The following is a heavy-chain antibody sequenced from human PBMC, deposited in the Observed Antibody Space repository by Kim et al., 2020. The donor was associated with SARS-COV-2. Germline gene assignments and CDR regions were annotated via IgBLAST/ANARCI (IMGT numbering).Heavy chain of an antibody. D-gene: IGHD3-10*01. CDR1: GFTFNHYG. CDR2: VSSHGPNK. J-gene: IGHJ4*02. CDR3: ARDSTMGAVLLTYGSLDF. V-gene: IGHV3-33*05. Sequence: GGSLRLSCSASGFTFNHYGIHWVRQAPGKGLEWVAVVSSHGPNKYYADSVKGRFTISRDNSKNIVYLQINGLRAEDTAVYYCARDSTMGAVLLTYGSLDFWGQGTHVTVSS.